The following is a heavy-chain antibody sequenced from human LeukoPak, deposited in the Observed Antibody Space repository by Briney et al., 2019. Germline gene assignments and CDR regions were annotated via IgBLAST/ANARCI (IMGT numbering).Heavy chain of an antibody. D-gene: IGHD4-23*01. V-gene: IGHV3-11*01. J-gene: IGHJ4*02. CDR3: ARVAMVTSPFHY. CDR1: GFTFSDYY. CDR2: ISGSGSTI. Sequence: PGGSLRLSCAASGFTFSDYYMTWIRQAPGKGLEWISYISGSGSTIYYADSVKGRFTISRDNGRNSLHLQMNNVRAEDTAVYYCARVAMVTSPFHYWGQGTLVPVSS.